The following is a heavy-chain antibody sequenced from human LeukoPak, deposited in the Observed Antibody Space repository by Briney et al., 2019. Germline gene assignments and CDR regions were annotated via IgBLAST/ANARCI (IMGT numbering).Heavy chain of an antibody. J-gene: IGHJ5*02. CDR2: INHSGSI. D-gene: IGHD6-13*01. Sequence: PSETLSLTCAVYSGSFSGYSWSWIRQPPGKGLEWIGEINHSGSINYNPSVRSRVTISEDTSKNQFSLKLSSVTAADTAVYYCARDGPFIAAPGWFDPWGQGTLVTVSS. CDR3: ARDGPFIAAPGWFDP. CDR1: SGSFSGYS. V-gene: IGHV4-34*01.